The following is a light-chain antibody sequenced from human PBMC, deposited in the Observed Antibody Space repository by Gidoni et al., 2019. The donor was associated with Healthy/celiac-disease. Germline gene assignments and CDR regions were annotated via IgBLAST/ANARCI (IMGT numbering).Light chain of an antibody. CDR1: QSVLYSSNNKNY. CDR2: WAS. CDR3: QQYYSSCS. J-gene: IGKJ2*04. V-gene: IGKV4-1*01. Sequence: DIVMTQSPDSLAVSLGERATINCKSSQSVLYSSNNKNYLAWYQQKPGQPPKLLIYWASTRESGVPDRFSGSGSGTDFTLTIDSLQAEDVAVYYCQQYYSSCSFGQGTKLEIK.